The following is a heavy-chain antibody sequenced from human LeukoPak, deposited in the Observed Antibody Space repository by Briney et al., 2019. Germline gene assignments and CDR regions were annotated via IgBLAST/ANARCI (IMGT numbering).Heavy chain of an antibody. CDR3: ARVVGLTGYSSSWYSGYYYYMDV. CDR1: GGTFSSYA. CDR2: IIPIFGTT. V-gene: IGHV1-69*06. Sequence: SVKVSCKASGGTFSSYAISWVRQAPGQGLEWMGGIIPIFGTTNYAQKFQGRVTITADKSTSTAYMELSSLRSEDTAVYYCARVVGLTGYSSSWYSGYYYYMDVWGKGTTVTVSS. J-gene: IGHJ6*03. D-gene: IGHD6-13*01.